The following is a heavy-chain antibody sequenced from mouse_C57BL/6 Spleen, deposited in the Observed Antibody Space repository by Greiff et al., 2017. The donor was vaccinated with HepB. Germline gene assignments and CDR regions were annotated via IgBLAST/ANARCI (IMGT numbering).Heavy chain of an antibody. CDR1: GYTFTSYW. CDR2: IYPGSGST. V-gene: IGHV1-55*01. D-gene: IGHD2-4*01. J-gene: IGHJ1*03. Sequence: QVQLQQSGAELVKPGASVKMSCKASGYTFTSYWITWVKQRPGQGLEWIGDIYPGSGSTNYNEKFKSKATLTVDTSSSTAYMQLSSLTSEDSAVYYCARDHYDYSWYFDVWGTGTTVTVSS. CDR3: ARDHYDYSWYFDV.